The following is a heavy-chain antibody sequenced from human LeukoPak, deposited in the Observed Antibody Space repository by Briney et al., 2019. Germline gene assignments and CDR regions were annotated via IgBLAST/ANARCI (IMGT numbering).Heavy chain of an antibody. V-gene: IGHV3-74*01. CDR2: INSDGSST. CDR1: GCTFSSYW. J-gene: IGHJ4*02. Sequence: GGSLRLSCAASGCTFSSYWMHWVRQAPGKGLMWVSRINSDGSSTSYADSVKGRFTISRDNAKNTLYLQMNSLTAEDTAVFYCAKVGQAGYVGYPLDYRGQGTLVTVSS. D-gene: IGHD5-12*01. CDR3: AKVGQAGYVGYPLDY.